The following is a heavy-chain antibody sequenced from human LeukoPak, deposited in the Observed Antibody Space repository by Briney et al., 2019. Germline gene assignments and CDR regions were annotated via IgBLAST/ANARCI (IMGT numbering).Heavy chain of an antibody. J-gene: IGHJ1*01. Sequence: PSETPSLTCSVSGFSISSGYYWGWIRQPPGKGLEWIGSIYHSGSTYTNPSLKSRVTISVDTSKNQFSLKLSSVTAADTAGYYCARRHAYCSSTSCLLFQHWGQGTLVTVSS. CDR3: ARRHAYCSSTSCLLFQH. CDR1: GFSISSGYY. CDR2: IYHSGST. D-gene: IGHD2-2*01. V-gene: IGHV4-38-2*01.